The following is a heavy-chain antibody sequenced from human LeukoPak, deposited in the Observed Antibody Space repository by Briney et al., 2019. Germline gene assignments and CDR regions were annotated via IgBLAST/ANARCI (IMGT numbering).Heavy chain of an antibody. J-gene: IGHJ4*02. D-gene: IGHD4-17*01. Sequence: GGSLRLSCAASGFTFSSYEMTWVRQAPGKGLEWVAYISSSGSTIYYADSVKGRFTISRDNAKNSLYLQMNSLRAEDTAVYYCARDLGDHEGYWGQGPLVTVSS. CDR1: GFTFSSYE. V-gene: IGHV3-48*03. CDR3: ARDLGDHEGY. CDR2: ISSSGSTI.